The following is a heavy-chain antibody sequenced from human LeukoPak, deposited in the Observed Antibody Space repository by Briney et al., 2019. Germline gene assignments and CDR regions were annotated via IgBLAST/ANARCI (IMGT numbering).Heavy chain of an antibody. Sequence: SETLSLTCNVSGASVSSGSYYWSWIRQPPGKELEWIGYIYYSGSTSYNPSLKSRVTISVGTSKNHFSLKLTSVTAADTAVYYCARHYGPWGQGTLVTVSS. D-gene: IGHD3-16*01. CDR2: IYYSGST. CDR1: GASVSSGSYY. J-gene: IGHJ5*02. CDR3: ARHYGP. V-gene: IGHV4-61*03.